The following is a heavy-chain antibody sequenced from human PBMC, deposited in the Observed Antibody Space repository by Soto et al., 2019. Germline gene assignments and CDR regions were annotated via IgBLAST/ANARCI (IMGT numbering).Heavy chain of an antibody. V-gene: IGHV3-23*02. J-gene: IGHJ4*02. CDR3: ARVGSGSNSDY. D-gene: IGHD1-26*01. CDR1: GFTFRSYA. Sequence: GGSLRLSCAASGFTFRSYAMSWVRQAPGKGLEWVSSVSQSGAVIYYGDAVKGRFSVSRDNSQNTLYLQMSSLRAEDTAIYFCARVGSGSNSDYWGQGTLVTAPQ. CDR2: VSQSGAVI.